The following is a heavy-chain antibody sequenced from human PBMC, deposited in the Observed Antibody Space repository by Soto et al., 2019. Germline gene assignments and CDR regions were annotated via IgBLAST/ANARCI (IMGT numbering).Heavy chain of an antibody. CDR3: ARGGYSGYVIY. CDR1: GFTFSDYY. CDR2: ISGSGTTK. Sequence: QVQLVESGGGLVKPGGSLRLSCAASGFTFSDYYMTWIRQAPGKGLEYISYISGSGTTKYNAASVKGRFTISRDNAKNSLYLQMNSLRAEDTAVYYCARGGYSGYVIYWGQGTLVTVSS. V-gene: IGHV3-11*01. D-gene: IGHD5-12*01. J-gene: IGHJ4*02.